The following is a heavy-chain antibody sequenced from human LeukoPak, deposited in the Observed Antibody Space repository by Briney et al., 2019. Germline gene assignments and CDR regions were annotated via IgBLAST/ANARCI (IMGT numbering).Heavy chain of an antibody. V-gene: IGHV4-59*12. CDR2: IYYSGST. J-gene: IGHJ3*02. Sequence: PSETLSLTCTVSGGSISSYYWSWIRQPPGKGLEWIGYIYYSGSTNYNPSLKSRVTMSVDTSKNQFSLKLNSVTAADTAVYYCARFGDSSSWYWDDAFDIWGQGTMVTVSS. CDR3: ARFGDSSSWYWDDAFDI. CDR1: GGSISSYY. D-gene: IGHD6-13*01.